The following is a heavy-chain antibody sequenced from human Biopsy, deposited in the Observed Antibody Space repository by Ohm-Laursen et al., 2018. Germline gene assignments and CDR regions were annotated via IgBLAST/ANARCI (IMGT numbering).Heavy chain of an antibody. D-gene: IGHD3-16*01. Sequence: GSVKVSCKGSGYAVNDYFLHWLRQAPGQGPEWMGWISPNSGGTNYAQKLQGRVTMTTDTSTSTVYLELRRLISDDTAVYYCARDIMNRIAGLVARSDVFDVWGQGTLVTVSS. J-gene: IGHJ3*01. V-gene: IGHV1-2*02. CDR3: ARDIMNRIAGLVARSDVFDV. CDR2: ISPNSGGT. CDR1: GYAVNDYF.